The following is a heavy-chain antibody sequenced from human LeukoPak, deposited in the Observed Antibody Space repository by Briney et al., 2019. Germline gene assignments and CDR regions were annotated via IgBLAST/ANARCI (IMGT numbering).Heavy chain of an antibody. CDR1: GFTFSSSW. V-gene: IGHV3-7*01. Sequence: GGSLRLSCVASGFTFSSSWMSWVRQAPGKGLEWVAHIDRDGNDIYYVDSVKGRFTISRDNAKNSLYLQMNSLRAEDTAVYYCAELGITMIGGVWGKGTTVTISS. CDR3: AELGITMIGGV. D-gene: IGHD3-10*02. CDR2: IDRDGNDI. J-gene: IGHJ6*04.